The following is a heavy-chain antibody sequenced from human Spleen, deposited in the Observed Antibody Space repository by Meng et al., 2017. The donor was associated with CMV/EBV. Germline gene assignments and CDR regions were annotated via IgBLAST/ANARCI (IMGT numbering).Heavy chain of an antibody. V-gene: IGHV3-53*01. CDR1: GFTVSSNY. Sequence: CAASGFTVSSNYMSCVRQAPGKGLEWVSVIYSGGSTYYADSVKGRFTISRDNSKNTLYLQMNSLRAEDTAVYYCARDGKDYGNAFDIWGQGTMVTVSS. J-gene: IGHJ3*02. D-gene: IGHD4-17*01. CDR3: ARDGKDYGNAFDI. CDR2: IYSGGST.